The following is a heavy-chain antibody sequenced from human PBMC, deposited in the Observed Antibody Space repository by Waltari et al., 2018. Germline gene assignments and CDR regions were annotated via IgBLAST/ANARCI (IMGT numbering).Heavy chain of an antibody. D-gene: IGHD5-18*01. CDR3: ARGDPFDTRPDLGWYIDL. J-gene: IGHJ2*01. Sequence: EAQLVESGGGLVKPGGSLRLSCAASEFTFSAYTMNWVRQTPGKGLGWFSSFSSRADYIHYADSVQGRFIISRDNAKNSLFLQMSSLRAEDTAVYYCARGDPFDTRPDLGWYIDLWGRGTLVTVSS. V-gene: IGHV3-21*01. CDR1: EFTFSAYT. CDR2: FSSRADYI.